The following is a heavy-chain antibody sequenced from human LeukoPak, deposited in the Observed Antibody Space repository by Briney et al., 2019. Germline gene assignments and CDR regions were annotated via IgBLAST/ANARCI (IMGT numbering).Heavy chain of an antibody. J-gene: IGHJ4*02. D-gene: IGHD2-2*01. CDR3: AKVAALSTSTSCVREGFDY. CDR1: GFTFSNHA. V-gene: IGHV3-23*01. Sequence: PGGSLRLSCTASGFTFSNHAMSWVRQAPGKGLEWVSALTGGGGSTYYADSVKGRFTISRDNSYNMLYLQMNSLRAEDTAKYYGAKVAALSTSTSCVREGFDYWGQGTLVTVSS. CDR2: LTGGGGST.